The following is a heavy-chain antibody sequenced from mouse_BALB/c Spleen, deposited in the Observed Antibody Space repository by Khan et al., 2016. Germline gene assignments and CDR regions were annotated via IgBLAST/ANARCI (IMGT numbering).Heavy chain of an antibody. V-gene: IGHV1-80*01. CDR2: IYPGDGDT. J-gene: IGHJ2*01. CDR1: GYAFSIYW. D-gene: IGHD2-2*01. CDR3: ARSGYGYDY. Sequence: QVQLQQPGAELVRPGSSVKISCKASGYAFSIYWMNWVKQRPGQGLEWIGQIYPGDGDTDYNGKFKDKATLTADKSSSTAYMQLSGLTSEDSAVYFCARSGYGYDYWGQGTTLTVSS.